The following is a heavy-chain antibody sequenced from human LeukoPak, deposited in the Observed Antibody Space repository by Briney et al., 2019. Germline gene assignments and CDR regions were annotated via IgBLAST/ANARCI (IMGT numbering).Heavy chain of an antibody. V-gene: IGHV1-46*01. CDR2: INPTGGST. Sequence: GASVKVSCKASGYTFTSYYMHWVRQAPGQGLELMGLINPTGGSTGYAQKFQGRVNMTRDMSTSTDYMELSSLRSEDTAIYYCARDNSVGDNAWWFDPWGQGTLVTVSS. D-gene: IGHD1-26*01. J-gene: IGHJ5*02. CDR1: GYTFTSYY. CDR3: ARDNSVGDNAWWFDP.